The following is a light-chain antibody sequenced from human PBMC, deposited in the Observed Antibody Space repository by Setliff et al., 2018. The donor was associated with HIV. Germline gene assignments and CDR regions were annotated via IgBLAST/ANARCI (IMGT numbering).Light chain of an antibody. J-gene: IGLJ1*01. CDR1: SSDVGRYNY. V-gene: IGLV2-14*03. CDR2: DVR. CDR3: CSYTSISTYV. Sequence: LTQPASVSGSPGQSITISCTGTSSDVGRYNYVSWYQQHPGKTPKLIIYDVRKWPSGVSNRFSASKSGNTASLTISGLQAEDEADYYCCSYTSISTYVFGTGTKVTVL.